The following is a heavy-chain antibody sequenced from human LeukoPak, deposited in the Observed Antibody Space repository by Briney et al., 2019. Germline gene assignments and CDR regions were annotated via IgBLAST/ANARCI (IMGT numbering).Heavy chain of an antibody. CDR1: GGSISSYY. J-gene: IGHJ4*02. V-gene: IGHV4-59*08. CDR3: ARAKDRYNWKD. D-gene: IGHD1-20*01. Sequence: SETLSLTRTVSGGSISSYYWSWIRQPPGKGLEWIGYIYYSGSTNYNPSLKSRVTISVDTSKNQFSLKLSSVTAADTAVYYCARAKDRYNWKDWGQGTLVTVSS. CDR2: IYYSGST.